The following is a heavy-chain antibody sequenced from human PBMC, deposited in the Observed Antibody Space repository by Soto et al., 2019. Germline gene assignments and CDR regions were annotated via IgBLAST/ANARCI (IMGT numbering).Heavy chain of an antibody. J-gene: IGHJ4*02. CDR1: GGTFSSYT. D-gene: IGHD2-15*01. CDR2: IIPILGIA. CDR3: ARDGQVVAARYYFDY. V-gene: IGHV1-69*08. Sequence: QVQLVQSGAEVKKPGSSVKVSCKASGGTFSSYTISWVRQAPGQGLEWMGRIIPILGIANYAQKFQGRVTITADKSTSTAYMELSSLRSEDTAVYYCARDGQVVAARYYFDYWGQGTLVTVSS.